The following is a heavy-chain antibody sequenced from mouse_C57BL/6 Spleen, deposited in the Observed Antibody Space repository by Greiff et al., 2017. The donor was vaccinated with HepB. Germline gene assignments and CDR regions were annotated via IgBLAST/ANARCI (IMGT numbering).Heavy chain of an antibody. V-gene: IGHV1-52*01. D-gene: IGHD2-4*01. Sequence: QVQLQQPGAELVRPGSSVKLSCKASGYTFTSYWMHWVKQRPIQGLEWIGNIDPSDSETHYNQKFKDKATLTVDKSSSTAYMQLSSLTSEDSAVYYCARGFYYDYDPLYAMDYWGQGTSVTVSS. CDR3: ARGFYYDYDPLYAMDY. CDR2: IDPSDSET. CDR1: GYTFTSYW. J-gene: IGHJ4*01.